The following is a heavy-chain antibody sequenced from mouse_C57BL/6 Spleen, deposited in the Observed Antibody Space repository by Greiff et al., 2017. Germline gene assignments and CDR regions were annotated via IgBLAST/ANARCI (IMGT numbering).Heavy chain of an antibody. Sequence: VQLQESGPELVKPGASVKISCKASGYAFSSSWMNWVKQRPGKCLEWIGRIYPGDGDTNYNGKFKGKATLTADKSSSTAYMQLSSLTSEDSAVYFCARDYDYYAMDYWGQGTSVTVSS. V-gene: IGHV1-82*01. CDR3: ARDYDYYAMDY. CDR2: IYPGDGDT. CDR1: GYAFSSSW. D-gene: IGHD2-4*01. J-gene: IGHJ4*01.